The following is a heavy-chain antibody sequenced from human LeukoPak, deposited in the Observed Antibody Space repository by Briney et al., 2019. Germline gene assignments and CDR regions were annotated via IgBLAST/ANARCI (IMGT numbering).Heavy chain of an antibody. J-gene: IGHJ4*02. D-gene: IGHD6-13*01. CDR3: AKDWGSWYYFDY. CDR2: ISWNSGSI. V-gene: IGHV3-9*01. Sequence: GGSLRLSCAASGFTFDDYAMHWVRQAPGKGLEWVSGISWNSGSIGYADSVKGRFTISRDNAKNSLYLQMNSLRAEDTALYYCAKDWGSWYYFDYWGQGTLVTVSS. CDR1: GFTFDDYA.